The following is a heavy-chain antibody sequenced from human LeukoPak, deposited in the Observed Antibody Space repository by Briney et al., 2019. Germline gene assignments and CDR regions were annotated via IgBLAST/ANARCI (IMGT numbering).Heavy chain of an antibody. CDR2: IYSGGST. Sequence: GGSLRLSCAASGFTVSSNYMSWVRQAPGKGLEWVSVIYSGGSTYYADSVKGRFTISRDNSKNTLYLQMNSLRAEDTAVYYCARVGGYCSSTSCPRGHDYWGQGTLVTVSS. V-gene: IGHV3-53*05. CDR3: ARVGGYCSSTSCPRGHDY. CDR1: GFTVSSNY. J-gene: IGHJ4*02. D-gene: IGHD2-2*01.